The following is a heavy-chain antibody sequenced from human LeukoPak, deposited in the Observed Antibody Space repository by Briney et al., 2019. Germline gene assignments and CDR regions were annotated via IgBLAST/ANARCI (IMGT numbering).Heavy chain of an antibody. V-gene: IGHV3-33*01. CDR2: IWYDGSNK. Sequence: GGSLRLSCAASGFTFSSYGMHWVRRATGKGLEWVAVIWYDGSNKYYADSVKGRFTISRDNSKNTLYLQMNSLRAEDTAVYYCARKFKLGYCSSTSCYTGQNYYGMDVWGQGTTVTVSS. CDR1: GFTFSSYG. J-gene: IGHJ6*02. CDR3: ARKFKLGYCSSTSCYTGQNYYGMDV. D-gene: IGHD2-2*02.